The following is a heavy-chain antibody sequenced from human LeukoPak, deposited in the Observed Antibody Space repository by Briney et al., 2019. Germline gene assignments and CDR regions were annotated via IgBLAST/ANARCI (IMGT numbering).Heavy chain of an antibody. D-gene: IGHD3-16*02. Sequence: GASVKVSCKASGYTFTGYYMHWVRQAPGQGLEWMGRINPNSGGTNYAQKFQGRVTMTRDTSISTAYMELSRLRSDDTAVHYCARDRITFGGVIVPGRHDYWGQGTLVTVSS. J-gene: IGHJ4*02. CDR3: ARDRITFGGVIVPGRHDY. CDR2: INPNSGGT. V-gene: IGHV1-2*06. CDR1: GYTFTGYY.